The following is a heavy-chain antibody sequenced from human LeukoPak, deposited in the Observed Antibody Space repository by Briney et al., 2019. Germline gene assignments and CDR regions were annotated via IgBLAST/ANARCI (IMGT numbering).Heavy chain of an antibody. V-gene: IGHV3-30-3*01. CDR3: ARDRSGNNWFDP. J-gene: IGHJ5*02. CDR2: ISYDGSNK. D-gene: IGHD6-19*01. Sequence: GGSLRLSCAASGFTFSSYAMHWVRQAPGKGLEWVAVISYDGSNKYYADSVKGRFTISRDNSKNTLYLQMNSLRAEDTAVYYCARDRSGNNWFDPWGQGTLVTVSS. CDR1: GFTFSSYA.